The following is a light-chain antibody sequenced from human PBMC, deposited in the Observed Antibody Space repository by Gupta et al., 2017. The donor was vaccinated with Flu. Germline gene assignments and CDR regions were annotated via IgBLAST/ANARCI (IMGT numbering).Light chain of an antibody. CDR2: EVS. V-gene: IGKV2-30*01. J-gene: IGKJ2*02. CDR1: QSLVYKNGITS. CDR3: KRGTHPWT. Sequence: DVAMTQSPPPLPVTLGQPAYISCRSSQSLVYKNGITSLNWLQQRPGQSPRRLIYEVSNRDSGVTDRFSGSGSVTDFTLKSIRVEAEDVGVYYCKRGTHPWTFGQGTRLEI.